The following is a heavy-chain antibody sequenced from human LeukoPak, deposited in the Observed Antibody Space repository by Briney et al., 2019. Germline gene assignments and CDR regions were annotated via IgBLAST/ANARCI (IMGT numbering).Heavy chain of an antibody. J-gene: IGHJ5*02. CDR3: ARPRSDTTLNWFDP. CDR2: IHYSGST. CDR1: GGSISSSSYY. Sequence: SETLSLTCTVSGGSISSSSYYWGWIRQPPGTGLEWIGTIHYSGSTNYNPSLKSRVTISVDTSKNQFSLKLSSVTAADTAVYYCARPRSDTTLNWFDPWAREPWSPSPQ. V-gene: IGHV4-39*01. D-gene: IGHD5-12*01.